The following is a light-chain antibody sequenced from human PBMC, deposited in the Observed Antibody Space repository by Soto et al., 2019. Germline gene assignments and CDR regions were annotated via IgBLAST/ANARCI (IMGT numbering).Light chain of an antibody. CDR1: SSNI. CDR3: GTWDTSLSAVV. Sequence: QSVLTQPPSVSAAPGQTVTISCSGSSSNIVSWYQQLPGTPPKLLIYDNNKRPSGIADRFSGSKSGTSATLGITGLQTGDEADYYCGTWDTSLSAVVFGGGTKVTVL. J-gene: IGLJ2*01. V-gene: IGLV1-51*01. CDR2: DNN.